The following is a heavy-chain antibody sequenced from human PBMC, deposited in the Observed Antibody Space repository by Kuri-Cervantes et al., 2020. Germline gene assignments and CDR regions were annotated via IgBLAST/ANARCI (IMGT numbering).Heavy chain of an antibody. Sequence: SETLSLTCTVSGGSISSYYWSWIRQPPGKGLEWIGRIYTSGSTNYNPSLKSRVTISVDTSKNQLSLKLSSVTAADTAIYYCAGWDSVIRGFDYWGQGTLVTVSS. J-gene: IGHJ4*02. CDR1: GGSISSYY. D-gene: IGHD1-26*01. V-gene: IGHV4-4*07. CDR3: AGWDSVIRGFDY. CDR2: IYTSGST.